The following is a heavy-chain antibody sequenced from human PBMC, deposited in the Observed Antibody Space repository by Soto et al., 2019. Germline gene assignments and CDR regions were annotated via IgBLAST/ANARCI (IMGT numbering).Heavy chain of an antibody. CDR2: IWYDGSNK. V-gene: IGHV3-33*01. Sequence: GGSLRLSCAASGFVFTNYGMHWVRQAPGKGLEWVAVIWYDGSNKYYADSVKGRFTISRDNSKNTLYLQMNSLRAEDTAVYYCVSSGRGDFTAMVNYYHYGMDVWGQGSTVTVSS. J-gene: IGHJ6*02. D-gene: IGHD5-18*01. CDR3: VSSGRGDFTAMVNYYHYGMDV. CDR1: GFVFTNYG.